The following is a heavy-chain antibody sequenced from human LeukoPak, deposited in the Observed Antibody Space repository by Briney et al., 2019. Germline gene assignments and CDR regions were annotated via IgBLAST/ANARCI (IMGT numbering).Heavy chain of an antibody. D-gene: IGHD6-13*01. Sequence: PGGPEISCAASGFTFSSYSMNWVRQAPGKGLEWVSYISSSSSTIYYADSVKGRFTISRDNAKNSLYLQMNSLRAEDTAVYYCAREPSSSWGLYYYYGMDVWGQGTTVTVSS. CDR1: GFTFSSYS. CDR3: AREPSSSWGLYYYYGMDV. V-gene: IGHV3-48*01. CDR2: ISSSSSTI. J-gene: IGHJ6*02.